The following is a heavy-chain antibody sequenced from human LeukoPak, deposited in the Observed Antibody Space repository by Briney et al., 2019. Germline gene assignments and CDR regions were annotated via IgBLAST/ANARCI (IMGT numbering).Heavy chain of an antibody. Sequence: SETLSLTCSVSGGSISSYYWSWIRQPPGKGLEWIGEINHSGSTNYNPSLKSRVTISEDTSKNQFSLKLSSVTAADTAVYYCASALDSSGYYLDYWGQGTLVTVSS. D-gene: IGHD3-22*01. CDR1: GGSISSYY. CDR2: INHSGST. CDR3: ASALDSSGYYLDY. J-gene: IGHJ4*02. V-gene: IGHV4-34*01.